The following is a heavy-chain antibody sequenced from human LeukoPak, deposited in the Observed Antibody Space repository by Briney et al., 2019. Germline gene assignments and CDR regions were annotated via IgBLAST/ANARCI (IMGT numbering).Heavy chain of an antibody. J-gene: IGHJ6*03. Sequence: SETLSLTCTVSGGSISSYYWSWIRQPPGKGLEGIGYIYYSGSTNYNPSLKSRVTISVETSKNQFSLKLSSVTAADTAVYYCARPRGRGVLLWFGAPRHLRGPHYYYMDVWGKGTTVTVSS. D-gene: IGHD3-10*01. V-gene: IGHV4-59*12. CDR2: IYYSGST. CDR3: ARPRGRGVLLWFGAPRHLRGPHYYYMDV. CDR1: GGSISSYY.